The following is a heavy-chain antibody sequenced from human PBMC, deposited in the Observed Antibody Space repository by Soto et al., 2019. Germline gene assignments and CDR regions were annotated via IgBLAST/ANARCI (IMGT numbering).Heavy chain of an antibody. Sequence: QVQLQESGPGLVKPSQTLSLTCTVSGGSISSGGYYWSWIRQHPGKGLEWIGDIYYSGSTYYNPSLKSRVTISVDTSKNQFSLKLSSVTAADTAVYYCAREATLLWFGESNGMDVWGQGTTVTVSS. V-gene: IGHV4-31*03. CDR2: IYYSGST. J-gene: IGHJ6*02. CDR1: GGSISSGGYY. D-gene: IGHD3-10*01. CDR3: AREATLLWFGESNGMDV.